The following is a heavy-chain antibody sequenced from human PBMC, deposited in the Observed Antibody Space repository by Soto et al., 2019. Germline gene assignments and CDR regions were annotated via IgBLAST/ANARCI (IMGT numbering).Heavy chain of an antibody. CDR2: IYYSGST. CDR3: ARDPGGGGSVDAFDI. CDR1: GGSISSGGYY. Sequence: SETLSLTCTVSGGSISSGGYYWSWIRQHPGKGLEWIGYIYYSGSTYYNPSLKSRVTISVDTSKNQFSLKLSSVTAADTAVYYCARDPGGGGSVDAFDIWGQGTMVTVSS. D-gene: IGHD2-15*01. J-gene: IGHJ3*02. V-gene: IGHV4-31*03.